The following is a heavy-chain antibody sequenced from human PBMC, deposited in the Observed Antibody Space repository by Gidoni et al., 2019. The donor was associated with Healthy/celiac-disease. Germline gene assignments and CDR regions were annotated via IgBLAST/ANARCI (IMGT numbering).Heavy chain of an antibody. V-gene: IGHV1-18*01. CDR1: GYPFTSYG. CDR2: ISAYNGNT. CDR3: ARDPHYDTGWFDP. Sequence: QVQLVQSGAEVTKPGASVKCSCKASGYPFTSYGISWGRQSAGQGLAWMGWISAYNGNTNYAQKLKGRVTMTTDTSTSTAYRELRSLRSDDTAVYYCARDPHYDTGWFDPWGQGTLVTVSS. D-gene: IGHD3-22*01. J-gene: IGHJ5*02.